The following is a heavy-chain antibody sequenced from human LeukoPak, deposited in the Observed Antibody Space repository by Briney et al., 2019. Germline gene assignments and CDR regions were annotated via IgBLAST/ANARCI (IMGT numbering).Heavy chain of an antibody. D-gene: IGHD5-24*01. Sequence: SVKVSCKASGGTFSSYAISWVRQAPGQGLEWMGGIIPIFGTANYAQKFQGRVTITADESTSTAYMELSSLRSEDTAVYYCASNSQDPDSYNYYPDYWGQGTLVTVSS. CDR1: GGTFSSYA. J-gene: IGHJ4*02. CDR2: IIPIFGTA. CDR3: ASNSQDPDSYNYYPDY. V-gene: IGHV1-69*13.